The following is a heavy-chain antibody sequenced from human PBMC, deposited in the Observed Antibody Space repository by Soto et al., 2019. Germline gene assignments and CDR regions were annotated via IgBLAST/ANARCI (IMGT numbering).Heavy chain of an antibody. D-gene: IGHD2-21*01. Sequence: QVQLVQSGAEVKQPGSSVKVSCKAYGDTFSSSTISWVRQAPGHGLEWMGRISPFLNVTNYAQRFHGRVTLTADTSTTTSYMALSSLKSEDTAVYYCATIPLGYCATSTCWGYWDNWGQGPLVSVSS. J-gene: IGHJ4*02. CDR3: ATIPLGYCATSTCWGYWDN. CDR1: GDTFSSST. V-gene: IGHV1-69*02. CDR2: ISPFLNVT.